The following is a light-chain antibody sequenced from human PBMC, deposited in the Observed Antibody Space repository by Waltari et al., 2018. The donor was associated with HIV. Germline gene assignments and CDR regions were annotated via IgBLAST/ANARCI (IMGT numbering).Light chain of an antibody. CDR2: ALS. CDR3: SSYAGSSTFVI. J-gene: IGLJ2*01. Sequence: QSALTRPASVSGSPGQSITISCTGSSSDVGSYKHVSWYQQHPGKAPRLILYALSMRPSGVSKHYSASKSCKTASLTVSGLRAEDEADYYRSSYAGSSTFVIFGGGTKLTVL. CDR1: SSDVGSYKH. V-gene: IGLV2-23*02.